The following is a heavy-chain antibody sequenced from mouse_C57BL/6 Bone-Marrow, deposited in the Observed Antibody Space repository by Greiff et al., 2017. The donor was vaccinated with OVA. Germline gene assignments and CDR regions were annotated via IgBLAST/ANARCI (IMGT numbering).Heavy chain of an antibody. V-gene: IGHV14-3*01. D-gene: IGHD1-1*01. J-gene: IGHJ3*01. CDR1: GFNIKNTY. Sequence: EVQLQQSVAELVRPGASVKLSCTASGFNIKNTYMHWVKQRPEQGLEWIGRIDPANGNTKYAPKFQGKATITADTSSNTAYLQLSSLTSEDTAIYYCATYCYGSSYRCAYWGQGTLVTVSA. CDR2: IDPANGNT. CDR3: ATYCYGSSYRCAY.